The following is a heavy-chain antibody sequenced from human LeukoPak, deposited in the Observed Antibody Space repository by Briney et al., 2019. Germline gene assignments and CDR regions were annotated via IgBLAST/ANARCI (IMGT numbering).Heavy chain of an antibody. Sequence: SETLSLTCAVYGGSFSGYYWSWIRQPPGKGLEWIGEINHSGRTNYNPSLKSRVTISVDASKNQFSLKLSSVTAADTADYYCVRRVAGSGYRDSWGQGTLVTVSS. CDR3: VRRVAGSGYRDS. V-gene: IGHV4-34*01. D-gene: IGHD3-22*01. CDR2: INHSGRT. CDR1: GGSFSGYY. J-gene: IGHJ4*02.